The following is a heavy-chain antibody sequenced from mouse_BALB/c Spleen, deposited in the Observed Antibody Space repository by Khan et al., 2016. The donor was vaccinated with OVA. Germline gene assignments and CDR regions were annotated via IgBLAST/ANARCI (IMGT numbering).Heavy chain of an antibody. Sequence: QIQLVQSGPELKKPGETVKISCKASGYIFTSYGMNWVKQAPGKGLKWMGWINTYTGEPTYAVDFTGRFVFSLETSASTAYLQINNLKNEDTATYFCARPPYFSYVMGYWGQGTSVTVSS. CDR1: GYIFTSYG. J-gene: IGHJ4*01. D-gene: IGHD2-10*01. CDR2: INTYTGEP. CDR3: ARPPYFSYVMGY. V-gene: IGHV9-3-1*01.